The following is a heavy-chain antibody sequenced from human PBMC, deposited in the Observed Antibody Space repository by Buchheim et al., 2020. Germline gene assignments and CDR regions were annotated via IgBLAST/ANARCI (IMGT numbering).Heavy chain of an antibody. V-gene: IGHV3-30-3*01. CDR3: TRAVSSSSWRYYYYYGMDV. J-gene: IGHJ6*02. CDR1: GFTFSSYA. CDR2: ISYVGSNK. D-gene: IGHD6-13*01. Sequence: QVQLVESGGGVVQPGRSLRLSCAASGFTFSSYAMHWVRQAPGKGLEWVAVISYVGSNKYYADSVKGRFTISRDNSKNTLYLQMNSLRAEDTAVYYCTRAVSSSSWRYYYYYGMDVWGQGTT.